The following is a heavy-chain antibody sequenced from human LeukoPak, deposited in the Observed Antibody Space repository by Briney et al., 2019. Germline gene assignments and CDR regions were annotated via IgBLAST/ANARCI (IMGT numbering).Heavy chain of an antibody. CDR2: IYYSGST. D-gene: IGHD3-22*01. V-gene: IGHV4-59*12. CDR3: ARENYYDSSGSRRGYFDY. CDR1: GGSISSYY. Sequence: TSETLSLTCTVSGGSISSYYWSWIRQPPGKGLEWIGYIYYSGSTNYNPSLKSRVTISVDTSKNQFSLKLSSVTAADTAVYYCARENYYDSSGSRRGYFDYWGQGTLVTVSS. J-gene: IGHJ4*02.